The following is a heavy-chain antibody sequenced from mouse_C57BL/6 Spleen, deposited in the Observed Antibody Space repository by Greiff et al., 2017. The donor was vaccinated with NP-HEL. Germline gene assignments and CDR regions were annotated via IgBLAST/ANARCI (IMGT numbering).Heavy chain of an antibody. J-gene: IGHJ2*01. CDR1: GYTFTDYY. Sequence: VMLVESGAELVKPGASVKISCKASGYTFTDYYINWVKQRPGQGLEWIGKIGPGSGSTYYNEKFKGKATLTADKSSSTAYMQLSSLTSEDSAVYFCATVTNWALYYFDYWGQGTTLTVSS. D-gene: IGHD4-1*01. CDR2: IGPGSGST. CDR3: ATVTNWALYYFDY. V-gene: IGHV1-77*01.